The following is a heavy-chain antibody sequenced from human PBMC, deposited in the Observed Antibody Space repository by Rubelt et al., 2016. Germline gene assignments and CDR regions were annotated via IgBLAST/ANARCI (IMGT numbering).Heavy chain of an antibody. D-gene: IGHD3-10*01. Sequence: QVQLQESGPGLVKPSETLSLTCTVSGGSISSSDYYWGWIRQPPGKGLEWIGSIYYSGGTYYNPSLKSRVTISVDKAKNQFSLKVTSVTAADTAVYYCARFASGKASHFDFWGQGTLVTVSS. CDR1: GGSISSSDYY. J-gene: IGHJ4*02. V-gene: IGHV4-39*07. CDR3: ARFASGKASHFDF. CDR2: IYYSGGT.